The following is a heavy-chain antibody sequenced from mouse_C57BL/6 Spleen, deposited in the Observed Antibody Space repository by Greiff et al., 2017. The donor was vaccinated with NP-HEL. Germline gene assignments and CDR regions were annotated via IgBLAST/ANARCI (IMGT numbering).Heavy chain of an antibody. V-gene: IGHV5-4*01. J-gene: IGHJ3*01. D-gene: IGHD2-4*01. Sequence: EVQLQESGGGLVKPGGSLKLSCAASGFTFSSYAMSWVRQTPEKRLEWVATISDGGSYTYYPDNVKGRFTISRDNAKNNLYLHMSHLKSEDTAMYYCARDRGIYYDYDGFAYWGQGTLVTVSA. CDR1: GFTFSSYA. CDR2: ISDGGSYT. CDR3: ARDRGIYYDYDGFAY.